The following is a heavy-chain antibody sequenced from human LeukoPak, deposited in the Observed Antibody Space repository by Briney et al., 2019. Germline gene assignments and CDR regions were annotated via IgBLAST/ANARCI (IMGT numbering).Heavy chain of an antibody. V-gene: IGHV3-66*01. Sequence: GGSLRLSCAASGFSVSSNYMSWVRQAPGKGLEWVSLIYTGGNTYYADSVKGRFTLSRDNSKNTVYLQMNSLRAEDTAMYYCASISDLLYYFDSWGQGTLVTVSS. CDR2: IYTGGNT. CDR1: GFSVSSNY. J-gene: IGHJ4*02. CDR3: ASISDLLYYFDS.